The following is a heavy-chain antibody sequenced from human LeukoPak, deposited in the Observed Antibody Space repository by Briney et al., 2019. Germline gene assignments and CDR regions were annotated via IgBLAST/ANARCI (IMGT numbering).Heavy chain of an antibody. Sequence: KSGGSLRRSCAASGFTFSSAWMSWVRQAPGKGLEWVGRIKSKTDGGTTDYAAPVKGRFTISRDDSKNTLYLQMNSLKTEDTAVYYCTTEYGVVPAATYDYWGQGTLVTVSS. CDR2: IKSKTDGGTT. V-gene: IGHV3-15*01. D-gene: IGHD2-2*01. CDR3: TTEYGVVPAATYDY. CDR1: GFTFSSAW. J-gene: IGHJ4*02.